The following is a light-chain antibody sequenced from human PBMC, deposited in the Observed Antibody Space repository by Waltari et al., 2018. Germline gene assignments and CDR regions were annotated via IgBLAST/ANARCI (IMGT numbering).Light chain of an antibody. CDR3: QHYSSYLVT. CDR2: DVS. V-gene: IGKV1-5*01. J-gene: IGKJ4*01. Sequence: GDRVTRTCRASPSISGWLAWYQQQPGKAPKILISDVSSLESGVPSRFSGRGSGTKFTLTISSLQPDDFATYYCQHYSSYLVTFGEGTKVEI. CDR1: PSISGW.